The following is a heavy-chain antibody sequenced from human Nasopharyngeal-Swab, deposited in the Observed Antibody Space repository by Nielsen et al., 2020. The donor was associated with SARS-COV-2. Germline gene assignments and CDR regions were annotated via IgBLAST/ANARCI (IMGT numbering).Heavy chain of an antibody. D-gene: IGHD3-16*01. CDR3: ARRRPMLHLGEFSSSFDS. V-gene: IGHV3-30*03. J-gene: IGHJ4*02. Sequence: GESLTISCAVSGFTFNNYGMHWVRQAPGKGLEWVALISYEGSLKYYADSVKGRFTISRDSSKNTVYLQMNSLRPEDTAVYYCARRRPMLHLGEFSSSFDSWGQGTLVTVSS. CDR2: ISYEGSLK. CDR1: GFTFNNYG.